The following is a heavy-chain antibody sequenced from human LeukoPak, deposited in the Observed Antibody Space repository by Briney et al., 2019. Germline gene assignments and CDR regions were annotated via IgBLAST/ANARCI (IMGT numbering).Heavy chain of an antibody. CDR2: ISAYNGNT. CDR3: ARGVDTAMVTNYFDY. Sequence: ASVKVSCKASGYPFTTYGISWVRQAPGQGLEWMGWISAYNGNTNYAQKLQGRVTMTTDTSTSTAYMELRSLRSDDTAVYYCARGVDTAMVTNYFDYWGQGTLVTVSS. V-gene: IGHV1-18*01. D-gene: IGHD5-18*01. J-gene: IGHJ4*02. CDR1: GYPFTTYG.